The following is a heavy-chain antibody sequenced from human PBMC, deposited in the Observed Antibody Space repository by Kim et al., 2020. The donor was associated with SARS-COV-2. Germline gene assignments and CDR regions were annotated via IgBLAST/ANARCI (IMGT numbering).Heavy chain of an antibody. V-gene: IGHV1-18*04. CDR3: ARDLIVVVITGYYGMDV. Sequence: ASVKVSCKASGYTFTSYGISWVRQAPGQGLEWMGWISAYNGNTNYAQKLQGRVTMTTDTSTSTAYMELRSLRSDDTAVYYCARDLIVVVITGYYGMDVWGQGNTVTVSS. D-gene: IGHD3-22*01. J-gene: IGHJ6*02. CDR2: ISAYNGNT. CDR1: GYTFTSYG.